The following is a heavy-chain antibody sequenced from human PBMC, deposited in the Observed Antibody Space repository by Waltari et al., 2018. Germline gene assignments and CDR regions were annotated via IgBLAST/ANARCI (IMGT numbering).Heavy chain of an antibody. V-gene: IGHV3-74*01. Sequence: EVQLVESGGGLVQPGGSLRLSCAVSGFPFRSYWMHWVRQAPGKGLVWVSRITPDGSKINYADSVGGRFTISRDNAKNTLYLQMDSLRAEDTALYYCALDFGGNEDYWGQGILVTVSS. J-gene: IGHJ4*02. D-gene: IGHD1-1*01. CDR3: ALDFGGNEDY. CDR2: ITPDGSKI. CDR1: GFPFRSYW.